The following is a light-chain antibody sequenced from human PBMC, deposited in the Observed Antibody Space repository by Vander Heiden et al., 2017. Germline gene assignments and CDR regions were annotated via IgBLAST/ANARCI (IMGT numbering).Light chain of an antibody. CDR1: RSNIGSNI. CDR3: AAWDDTMREV. J-gene: IGLJ1*01. CDR2: KED. V-gene: IGLV1-44*01. Sequence: QSVLTQPPSASGTPGQRVTISCSGSRSNIGSNIVNWYQQVPGRAPKLLVYKEDQRPAGVPDRFSGSRSGTSASLAISGLQAEDEADYYCAAWDDTMREVFGTGTKVTVL.